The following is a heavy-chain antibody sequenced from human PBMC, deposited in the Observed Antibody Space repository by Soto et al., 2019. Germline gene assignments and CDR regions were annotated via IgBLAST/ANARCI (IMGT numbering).Heavy chain of an antibody. CDR3: ARGGLMVYAVFDY. CDR2: INHSGST. V-gene: IGHV4-34*01. J-gene: IGHJ4*02. Sequence: QVQLQQWGAGLLKPSETLSLTCAVYGGSFSGYYWSWIRQPPGKGLEWIGEINHSGSTKYNPSLKSRVTISGDTSKNQFSLRLSSVTAADTALYYCARGGLMVYAVFDYWGQGTLVTVSS. CDR1: GGSFSGYY. D-gene: IGHD2-8*01.